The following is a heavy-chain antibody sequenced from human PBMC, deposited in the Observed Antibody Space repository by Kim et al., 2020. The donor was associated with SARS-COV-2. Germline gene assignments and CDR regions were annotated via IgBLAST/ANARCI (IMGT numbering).Heavy chain of an antibody. CDR1: GGSFSGYY. J-gene: IGHJ4*02. CDR2: INHSGST. CDR3: ARGHLYVRPSLRDTFDY. Sequence: SETLSLTCAVYGGSFSGYYWSWIRQPPGKGLEWIGEINHSGSTNYNPSLKSRVTISVDTSKNQFSLKLSSVTAADTAVYYCARGHLYVRPSLRDTFDYWGQGTLVTVSS. D-gene: IGHD3-16*01. V-gene: IGHV4-34*01.